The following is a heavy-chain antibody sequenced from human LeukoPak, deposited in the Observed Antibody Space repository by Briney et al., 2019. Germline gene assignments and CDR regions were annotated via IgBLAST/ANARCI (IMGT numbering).Heavy chain of an antibody. CDR1: GGSISSGDYY. CDR3: ARYYYYDSSGYSHLFDY. J-gene: IGHJ4*02. V-gene: IGHV4-30-4*08. CDR2: IYYSGST. Sequence: SQTLSLTCTVSGGSISSGDYYWSWIRQPRGKGLEWIGYIYYSGSTYYNPSLKSRVTISVDTSKNQFSLKLSSVTAADTAVYYCARYYYYDSSGYSHLFDYWGQGALVTVSS. D-gene: IGHD3-22*01.